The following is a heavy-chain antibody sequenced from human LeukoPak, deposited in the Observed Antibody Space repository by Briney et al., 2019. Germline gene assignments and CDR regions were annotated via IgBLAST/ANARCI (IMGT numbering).Heavy chain of an antibody. CDR1: GGSFSGYY. J-gene: IGHJ4*02. Sequence: SETLSLTCAVYGGSFSGYYWSWIRQPPGKGLEWIGEINHSGSTNYNPSLKSRVTISVDTSKNQFSLKLSSETAADTAVYYCARGIGGYYYAHDYWGQGTLVTVSS. V-gene: IGHV4-34*01. D-gene: IGHD3-22*01. CDR3: ARGIGGYYYAHDY. CDR2: INHSGST.